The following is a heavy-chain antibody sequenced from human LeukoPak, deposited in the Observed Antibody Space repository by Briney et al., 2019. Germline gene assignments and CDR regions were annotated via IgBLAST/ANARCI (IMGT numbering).Heavy chain of an antibody. J-gene: IGHJ3*02. CDR3: ARDASLITYYYDSSGYPNGGFDI. V-gene: IGHV4-31*03. CDR2: IYYSGST. D-gene: IGHD3-22*01. Sequence: SETLSLTCTVSGSSISSGGYYWSWIRQHPGKGLEWIGYIYYSGSTYYNPSLKSRVTISVDTSKNQFSLKLSSVTAADTAVYYCARDASLITYYYDSSGYPNGGFDIWGQGTMVTVSS. CDR1: GSSISSGGYY.